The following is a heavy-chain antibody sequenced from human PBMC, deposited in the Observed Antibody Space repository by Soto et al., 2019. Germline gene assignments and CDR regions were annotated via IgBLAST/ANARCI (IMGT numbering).Heavy chain of an antibody. CDR3: ARDLVVVVAATTYYYCGMDV. Sequence: ASVKVSCKASGYTFTSYGISWVRQAPGQGLEWMGWISAYNGNTNYAQKPQGRVTMTTDTSTSTAYMELRSLRSDDTAVYYCARDLVVVVAATTYYYCGMDVWGQGTTVTVSS. V-gene: IGHV1-18*04. D-gene: IGHD2-15*01. J-gene: IGHJ6*02. CDR1: GYTFTSYG. CDR2: ISAYNGNT.